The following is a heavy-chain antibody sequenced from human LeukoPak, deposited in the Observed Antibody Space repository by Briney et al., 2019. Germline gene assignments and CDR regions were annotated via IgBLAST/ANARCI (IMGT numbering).Heavy chain of an antibody. CDR1: GFTFSNSA. D-gene: IGHD3-16*02. J-gene: IGHJ3*02. CDR3: AAEDDYIWKSYRSLDI. V-gene: IGHV1-58*02. Sequence: TSVKVSCKASGFTFSNSAMQGVRQARGQRLEWMGWIVVGSGNKNYGQKLQGRVTITRDMSTSTAYMELSSLRSDDTAVYYCAAEDDYIWKSYRSLDIWGQGTMVTVSP. CDR2: IVVGSGNK.